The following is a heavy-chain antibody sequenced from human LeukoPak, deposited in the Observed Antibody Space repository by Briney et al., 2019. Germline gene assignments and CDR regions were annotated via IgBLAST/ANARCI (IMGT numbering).Heavy chain of an antibody. D-gene: IGHD3-16*02. CDR3: AKANDYVWGSYRV. V-gene: IGHV3-30*18. J-gene: IGHJ4*02. CDR1: GFTFNSYG. CDR2: ISYDGSNK. Sequence: GRSLRLSCAASGFTFNSYGMHWVRQAPGKGLEWVAVISYDGSNKYYADSVKGRFTISRDNSKNTLYLQMNSLRAEDTAVYYCAKANDYVWGSYRVWGQGTLVTVSS.